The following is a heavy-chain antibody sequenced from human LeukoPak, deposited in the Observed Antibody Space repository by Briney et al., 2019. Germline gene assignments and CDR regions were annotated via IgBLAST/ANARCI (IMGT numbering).Heavy chain of an antibody. CDR2: ISAYNGNT. Sequence: ASVKVSCKASGYTFTSCAISWVRQAPGQGLEWMGWISAYNGNTNYAQKLQGRVTMTRDTSISTAYMELRSLRSDDTAVYYCARAGRDPRSPFDPWGQGTLVTVSS. J-gene: IGHJ5*02. V-gene: IGHV1-18*01. CDR3: ARAGRDPRSPFDP. CDR1: GYTFTSCA. D-gene: IGHD1-26*01.